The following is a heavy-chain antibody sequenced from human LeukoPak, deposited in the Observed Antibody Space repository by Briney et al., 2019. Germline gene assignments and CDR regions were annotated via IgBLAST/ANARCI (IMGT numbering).Heavy chain of an antibody. Sequence: GGSLRLSCAASGFTFSDFYMSWIRQAPGKGLEWGSYISSSGSTIYYADSVKGRFTISRDNAKNSLYLQMNSLRAEDTAVYYCARDNGCSSTTCYGVYDYWGQGTLVTVSS. CDR2: ISSSGSTI. D-gene: IGHD2-2*01. J-gene: IGHJ4*02. CDR1: GFTFSDFY. V-gene: IGHV3-11*01. CDR3: ARDNGCSSTTCYGVYDY.